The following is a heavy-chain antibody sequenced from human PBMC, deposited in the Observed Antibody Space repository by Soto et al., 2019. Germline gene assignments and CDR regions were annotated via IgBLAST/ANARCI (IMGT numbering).Heavy chain of an antibody. CDR3: ATLTMVRGALWYYYGMDV. J-gene: IGHJ6*02. CDR2: IYYSGST. D-gene: IGHD3-10*01. V-gene: IGHV4-31*03. Sequence: QVQLQESGPGLVKPSQTLSLTCTVSGGSISSGGYYWSWIRQHPGKGLEWIGYIYYSGSTYYNPSLKSRVTISVATSKNQFSLKLSSVTVADTAVYYCATLTMVRGALWYYYGMDVWGQGTTVTVSS. CDR1: GGSISSGGYY.